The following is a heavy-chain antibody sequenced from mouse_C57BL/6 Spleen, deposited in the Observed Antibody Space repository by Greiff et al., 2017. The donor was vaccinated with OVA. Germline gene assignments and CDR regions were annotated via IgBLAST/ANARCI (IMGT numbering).Heavy chain of an antibody. Sequence: QVQLQPSGAELVRPGASVTLSCKASGYTFTDYEMHWVKQTPVHGLEWIGAIAPETGGTAYNQQFKGQAILTADNSSSTAYMERRSLTSEDSAVYYCTGGGTAQAAWFAYWGQGTLVTVSA. CDR2: IAPETGGT. J-gene: IGHJ3*01. CDR1: GYTFTDYE. V-gene: IGHV1-15*01. D-gene: IGHD3-2*02. CDR3: TGGGTAQAAWFAY.